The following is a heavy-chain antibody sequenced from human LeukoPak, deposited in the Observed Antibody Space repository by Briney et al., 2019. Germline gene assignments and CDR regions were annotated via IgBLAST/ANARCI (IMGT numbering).Heavy chain of an antibody. J-gene: IGHJ4*02. D-gene: IGHD1-26*01. CDR2: IDPSSGDT. Sequence: GASVKVSCKASGYSFTLYYLQWVRQAPGQGLEWMGWIDPSSGDTEYAQKFHGRVTLTRDTSMTTAYMELTGLTSDDTAVYYCAGILGFSGSYYRFDYWGQGTLITVSS. CDR3: AGILGFSGSYYRFDY. CDR1: GYSFTLYY. V-gene: IGHV1-2*02.